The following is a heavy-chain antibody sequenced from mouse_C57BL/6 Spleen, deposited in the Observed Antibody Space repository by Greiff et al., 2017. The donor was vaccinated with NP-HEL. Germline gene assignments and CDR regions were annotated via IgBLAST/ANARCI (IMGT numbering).Heavy chain of an antibody. CDR1: GFTFSSYG. J-gene: IGHJ2*01. V-gene: IGHV5-6*01. CDR3: ARLGQDYFDY. D-gene: IGHD3-3*01. Sequence: EVQGVESGGDLVKPGGSLKLSCAASGFTFSSYGMSWVRQTPDKRLEWVATISSGGSYTYYPDSVKGRFTISRDNAKNTLYLQMSSLKSEDTAMYYCARLGQDYFDYWGQGTTLTVSS. CDR2: ISSGGSYT.